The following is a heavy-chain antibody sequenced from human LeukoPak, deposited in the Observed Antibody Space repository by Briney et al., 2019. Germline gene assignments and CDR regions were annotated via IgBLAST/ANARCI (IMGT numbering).Heavy chain of an antibody. CDR2: ISYGGSNK. Sequence: GGSLRLSCAASGFTFSSYAMNWVRQAPGKGLEWVAVISYGGSNKYYADSVKGRFTISRDNSKNTLYLQMNSLRAEDTAVYYCARGSYVVGATTFSYWGQGTLVTVSS. J-gene: IGHJ4*02. CDR3: ARGSYVVGATTFSY. CDR1: GFTFSSYA. D-gene: IGHD1-26*01. V-gene: IGHV3-30-3*01.